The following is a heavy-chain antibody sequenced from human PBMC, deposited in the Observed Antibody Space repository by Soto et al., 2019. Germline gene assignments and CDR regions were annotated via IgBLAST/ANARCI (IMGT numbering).Heavy chain of an antibody. CDR2: VSTNGAT. Sequence: SETLSLTCTVSDDFISSYYWNWIRQPAGKGLEWIGRVSTNGATNYNPSLESRVTMSVDTSKNQFSLKLTSVTAADTAVYFCARADYEILTGSYAMDVWGQGTKVTVSS. CDR1: DDFISSYY. D-gene: IGHD3-9*01. V-gene: IGHV4-4*07. J-gene: IGHJ6*02. CDR3: ARADYEILTGSYAMDV.